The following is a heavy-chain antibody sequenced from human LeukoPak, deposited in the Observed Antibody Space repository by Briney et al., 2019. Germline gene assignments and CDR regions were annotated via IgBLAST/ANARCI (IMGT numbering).Heavy chain of an antibody. Sequence: GGSLRLSCAASGFTVSSNYMSWVRQAPGKGLEWVSGIYSGGSTYYADSVKGRFTISRDNSKNTLYLQMNSLRAEDTAVYYCARDFRDGYNYEYAFDIWGQGTMVTVSS. V-gene: IGHV3-53*01. CDR3: ARDFRDGYNYEYAFDI. CDR2: IYSGGST. CDR1: GFTVSSNY. D-gene: IGHD5-24*01. J-gene: IGHJ3*02.